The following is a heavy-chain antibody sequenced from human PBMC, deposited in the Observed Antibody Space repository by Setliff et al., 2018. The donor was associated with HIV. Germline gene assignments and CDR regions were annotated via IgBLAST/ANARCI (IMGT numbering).Heavy chain of an antibody. CDR1: GGSISSGSYY. V-gene: IGHV4-39*02. D-gene: IGHD3-10*01. CDR3: AREPRLWFGADY. Sequence: SETLSLTCTVSGGSISSGSYYWSWIRQPPGKGLEWIGSIYYSGSTYHNPSLKSRVTISVDTSKNQFSLKLSSVTAADTAVYYCAREPRLWFGADYWGQGTLVTVSS. CDR2: IYYSGST. J-gene: IGHJ4*02.